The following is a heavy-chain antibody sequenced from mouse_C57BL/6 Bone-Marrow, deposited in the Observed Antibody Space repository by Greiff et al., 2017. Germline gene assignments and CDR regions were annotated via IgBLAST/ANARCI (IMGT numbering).Heavy chain of an antibody. J-gene: IGHJ1*03. CDR1: GFTFTDYY. D-gene: IGHD1-1*01. Sequence: EVKLMESGGGLVQPGGSLSLSCAASGFTFTDYYMSWVRPPPGKALEWLGFIRNKANGYTTEYSASVKGRFTISRDNSQSILYLQMNALRAEDSATYYCARFYYYGSSFYWYFDVWGTGTTVTVSS. CDR3: ARFYYYGSSFYWYFDV. V-gene: IGHV7-3*01. CDR2: IRNKANGYTT.